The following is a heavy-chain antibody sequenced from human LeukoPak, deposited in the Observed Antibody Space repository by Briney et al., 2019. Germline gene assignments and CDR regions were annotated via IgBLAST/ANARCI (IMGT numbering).Heavy chain of an antibody. CDR2: INPSDGAT. D-gene: IGHD3-22*01. CDR1: GYTFTMYY. V-gene: IGHV1-46*01. Sequence: ASVKVSCKASGYTFTMYYIHWVRQAPGQGLEWMGMINPSDGATTYAQRFQGRVTMTRDMSTTTVYMDLRSLRSEDTAVYFCARRGVVIRVILVGFHKEAYYFDSWGQGALVTVSS. J-gene: IGHJ4*02. CDR3: ARRGVVIRVILVGFHKEAYYFDS.